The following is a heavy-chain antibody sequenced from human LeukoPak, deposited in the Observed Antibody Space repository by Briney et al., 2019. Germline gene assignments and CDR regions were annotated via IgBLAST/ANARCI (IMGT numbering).Heavy chain of an antibody. CDR3: AKGRLDIVVAAEYSFDY. CDR1: GFTFSSYG. V-gene: IGHV3-30*18. CDR2: ISYDGSNK. D-gene: IGHD2-2*03. J-gene: IGHJ4*02. Sequence: GGSLRLSCAASGFTFSSYGMHWVRQAPGKGLEWVAVISYDGSNKYYADSVKGRFTISRDTSKNTLYLQMNSLRAEDTAVYYCAKGRLDIVVAAEYSFDYWGQGTLVTVSS.